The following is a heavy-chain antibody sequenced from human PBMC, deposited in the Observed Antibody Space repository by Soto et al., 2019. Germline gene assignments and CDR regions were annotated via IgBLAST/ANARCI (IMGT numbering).Heavy chain of an antibody. CDR2: MSYAGSYK. CDR3: AKEMYPRTVLDSSSPWGDY. D-gene: IGHD6-6*01. J-gene: IGHJ4*02. Sequence: QVQLVESGGGVVQPGRSLRLSCAASGFTFSDYGMHWVRQAPGKGLEWVAVMSYAGSYKYYADSVKGRFTISRDLSGNTLFLQMNSLRLEDTAVYFCAKEMYPRTVLDSSSPWGDYWGQGTLVTVSS. V-gene: IGHV3-30*18. CDR1: GFTFSDYG.